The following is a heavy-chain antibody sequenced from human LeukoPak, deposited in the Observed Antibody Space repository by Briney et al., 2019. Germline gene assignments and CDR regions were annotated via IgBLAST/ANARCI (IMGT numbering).Heavy chain of an antibody. CDR3: ARDPRYCSGGSCPTNLDY. D-gene: IGHD2-15*01. CDR2: ISSSSSTI. Sequence: GGSLRLSCAASGFTFSSYSMNWVRQAPGEGLEWVSYISSSSSTIYYADSVKGRFTISRDNAKNSLYLQMNSLRDEDTAVYYCARDPRYCSGGSCPTNLDYWGQGTLVTVSS. J-gene: IGHJ4*02. V-gene: IGHV3-48*02. CDR1: GFTFSSYS.